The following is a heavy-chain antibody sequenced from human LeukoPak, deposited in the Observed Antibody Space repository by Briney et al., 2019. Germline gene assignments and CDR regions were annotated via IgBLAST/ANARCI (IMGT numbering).Heavy chain of an antibody. J-gene: IGHJ4*02. CDR3: ANDTLSSSWYCPSDY. CDR1: GFTFDDYA. CDR2: ISWNSGSI. Sequence: GRSLRLSCAASGFTFDDYAMHWVRQAPGKGLEWVSGISWNSGSIGSADSVKGRFTISRDNSRNTLYLQVNSLRAEATAVYYCANDTLSSSWYCPSDYWGQGTLVTVSS. V-gene: IGHV3-9*01. D-gene: IGHD6-13*01.